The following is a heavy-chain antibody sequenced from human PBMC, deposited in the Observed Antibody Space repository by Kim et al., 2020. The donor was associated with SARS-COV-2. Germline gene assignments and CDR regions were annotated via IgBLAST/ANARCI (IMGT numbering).Heavy chain of an antibody. J-gene: IGHJ4*02. V-gene: IGHV3-9*01. Sequence: GGSLRLSCAASGFTFGDYAMHWVRQAPGKGLEWVSGISWDSGSIYYADSVKGRFTISRDNAKNSLYLQMNSLRLEDTAFYYCAKGGCSTTKSYTNCWGQGTLVTVSS. D-gene: IGHD2-2*01. CDR2: ISWDSGSI. CDR1: GFTFGDYA. CDR3: AKGGCSTTKSYTNC.